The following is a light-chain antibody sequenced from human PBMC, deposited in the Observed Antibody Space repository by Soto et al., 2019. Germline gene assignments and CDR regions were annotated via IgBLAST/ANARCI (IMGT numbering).Light chain of an antibody. J-gene: IGKJ3*01. CDR2: DAS. CDR1: QSIGSN. V-gene: IGKV3-11*01. CDR3: QLRRNGPLLT. Sequence: EIVLTQSPATLSLSPGERATLSCRASQSIGSNLAWYQQKPGQAPRLLIYDASNRATGIPARFSGNGSGTDFTLTISSLEPEDFAVYYCQLRRNGPLLTFGPGTKVDVK.